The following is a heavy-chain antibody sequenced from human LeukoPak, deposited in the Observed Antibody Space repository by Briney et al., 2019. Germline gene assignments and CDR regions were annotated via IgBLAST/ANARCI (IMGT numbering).Heavy chain of an antibody. Sequence: ASVKVSCKASGYPFTGHYMHWARQAPGQGLEWMGWINPNSGDTNSAQKFQGRVTMTRDTSISTVYMDLSRLRPDDTAVYYCAREGWDQRDTAAFDYWCQGTLVTVSS. CDR2: INPNSGDT. D-gene: IGHD6-19*01. V-gene: IGHV1-2*02. CDR1: GYPFTGHY. CDR3: AREGWDQRDTAAFDY. J-gene: IGHJ4*02.